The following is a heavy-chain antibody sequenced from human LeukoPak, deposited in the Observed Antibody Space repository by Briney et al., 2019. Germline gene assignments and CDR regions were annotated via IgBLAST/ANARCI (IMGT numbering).Heavy chain of an antibody. J-gene: IGHJ6*03. V-gene: IGHV4-61*01. Sequence: PSETLSLTCTVSGGSIRSSSYYWSWIRQPPGKGLEWIGYIHYTGSTNYNPSLKSRVTISVDTSKNQFSLKLSSVTAADTAVYYCARVEEGYGSGRRENYFYYYMDVWGKGTTVTISS. D-gene: IGHD3-10*01. CDR2: IHYTGST. CDR1: GGSIRSSSYY. CDR3: ARVEEGYGSGRRENYFYYYMDV.